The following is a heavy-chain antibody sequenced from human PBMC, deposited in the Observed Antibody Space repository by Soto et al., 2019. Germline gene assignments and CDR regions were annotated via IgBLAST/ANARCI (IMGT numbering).Heavy chain of an antibody. D-gene: IGHD6-13*01. J-gene: IGHJ5*02. CDR3: ARVLPSGYSSSSREFDP. V-gene: IGHV1-18*01. CDR2: ISAYNGNT. Sequence: GASVKVSCKASGYTFTSYGISWVRQAPGQGLEWMGWISAYNGNTNYAQKLQGRVTMTTDTSTSTAYMELRSLRSDDTAVYYCARVLPSGYSSSSREFDPWGQGTPVTVSS. CDR1: GYTFTSYG.